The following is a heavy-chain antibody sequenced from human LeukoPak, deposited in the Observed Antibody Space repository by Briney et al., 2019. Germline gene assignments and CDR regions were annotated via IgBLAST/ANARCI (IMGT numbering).Heavy chain of an antibody. CDR2: IRYDGSNK. D-gene: IGHD3-3*01. Sequence: GGSLRLSCATSAFTFRSYGMHWVRQAPDKGLEWVAFIRYDGSNKYYADSVKGRFTISRDNSKNTLYLQMNSLRAEDTAVYYCVRNLDFWGDSEDYWGQGTLVTVSS. J-gene: IGHJ4*02. CDR3: VRNLDFWGDSEDY. CDR1: AFTFRSYG. V-gene: IGHV3-30*02.